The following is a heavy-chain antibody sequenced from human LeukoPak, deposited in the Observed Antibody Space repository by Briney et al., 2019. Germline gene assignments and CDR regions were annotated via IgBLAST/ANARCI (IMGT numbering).Heavy chain of an antibody. D-gene: IGHD6-13*01. CDR2: ISAYNGNT. CDR3: ARDAREEAAGTRLNWFDP. CDR1: GYTFTSYG. V-gene: IGHV1-18*01. Sequence: ASVKVSCKASGYTFTSYGISWVRQAPGQGLEWMGWISAYNGNTNYAQKLQGRVTMTTDTSTSTAYMELRSLRSDDTAVYYCARDAREEAAGTRLNWFDPWGQGTLVTVSS. J-gene: IGHJ5*02.